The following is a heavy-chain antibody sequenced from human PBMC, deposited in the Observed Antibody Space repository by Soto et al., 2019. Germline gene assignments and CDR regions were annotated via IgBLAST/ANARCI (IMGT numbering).Heavy chain of an antibody. Sequence: EVQLLESGGGLVQPGGSLRLSCAASGFTFSSYAMSWVRQAPWKGLEWVSAISGSGGSTYYADSVKGRFTISRDNSKNTLYLQMNRLRAEDTAVYYCAKENGYSSSWFECDYWGQGTLVTVSS. D-gene: IGHD6-13*01. J-gene: IGHJ4*02. CDR1: GFTFSSYA. CDR2: ISGSGGST. CDR3: AKENGYSSSWFECDY. V-gene: IGHV3-23*01.